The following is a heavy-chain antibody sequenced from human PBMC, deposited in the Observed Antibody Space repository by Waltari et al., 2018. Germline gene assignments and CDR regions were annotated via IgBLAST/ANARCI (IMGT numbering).Heavy chain of an antibody. Sequence: QVQLVQSGAEVKKPGSSVKVSCKASGGTFSSYAISWVRQAPGQGLEWMGGIIPIFGTANYAQKFQGRVTITADESTSTAYMELSSLRSEDTAVYYCARDSGFLEWSTYYYYGMDVWGQGTTVTVSS. CDR3: ARDSGFLEWSTYYYYGMDV. J-gene: IGHJ6*02. V-gene: IGHV1-69*12. D-gene: IGHD3-3*01. CDR1: GGTFSSYA. CDR2: IIPIFGTA.